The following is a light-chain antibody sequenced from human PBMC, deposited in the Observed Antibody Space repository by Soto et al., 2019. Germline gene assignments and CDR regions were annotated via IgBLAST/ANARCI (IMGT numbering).Light chain of an antibody. CDR1: QSVSGN. V-gene: IGKV3-11*01. Sequence: EIVMTQSPATLSVSPGERATLSCRASQSVSGNLAWYQQKPGQAPRLLIYLASNRATGIPARFSGSGSGTDFTVTISSLEPEDFAVYYCQQRSSWPITFGPGTRLEN. CDR3: QQRSSWPIT. CDR2: LAS. J-gene: IGKJ5*01.